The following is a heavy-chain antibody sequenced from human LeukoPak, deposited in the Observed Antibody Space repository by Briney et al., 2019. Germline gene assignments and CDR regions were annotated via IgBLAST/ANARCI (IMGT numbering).Heavy chain of an antibody. V-gene: IGHV4-59*01. CDR3: ARGVPDYNVEV. CDR2: IEDTGNT. J-gene: IGHJ3*01. CDR1: GGSISDWY. Sequence: SETLSLTCTVSGGSISDWYWSWIRQPPGKRLEWMGYIEDTGNTAYNPSLESRVAISLDMSKNQFYLTLTSMTAADAAVYYCARGVPDYNVEVWGQGTMVTVSS. D-gene: IGHD3-10*01.